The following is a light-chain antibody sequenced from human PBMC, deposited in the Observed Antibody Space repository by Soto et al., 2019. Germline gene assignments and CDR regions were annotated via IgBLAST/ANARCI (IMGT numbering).Light chain of an antibody. CDR3: QSYDRSLSGRVV. V-gene: IGLV1-40*01. CDR2: GNS. J-gene: IGLJ2*01. CDR1: SSNIGAGYD. Sequence: QSVLTQPPSVSGAPGQRVTISCTGSSSNIGAGYDVHWYQQLPGTAPKLLIYGNSNRPSGVPVRFSGSKSGTSASLAITGLQAEDEADYCCQSYDRSLSGRVVFGGGIKVPVL.